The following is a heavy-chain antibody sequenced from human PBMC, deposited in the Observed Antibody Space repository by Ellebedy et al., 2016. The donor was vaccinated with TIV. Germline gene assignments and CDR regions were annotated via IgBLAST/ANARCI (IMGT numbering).Heavy chain of an antibody. D-gene: IGHD3-3*01. CDR3: ARFGVTGDGFDV. V-gene: IGHV1-18*04. Sequence: AASVKVSCKASGYTFTNYGISWVRQAPGQGLEWMGWISAYNGNTDYAQQVQGRVTMTTDTSTSTAYMGLRSLRSDDTAIYYCARFGVTGDGFDVWGQGTMVTVSS. CDR2: ISAYNGNT. J-gene: IGHJ3*01. CDR1: GYTFTNYG.